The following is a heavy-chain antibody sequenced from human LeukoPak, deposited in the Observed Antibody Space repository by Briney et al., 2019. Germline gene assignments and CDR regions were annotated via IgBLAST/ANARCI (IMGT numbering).Heavy chain of an antibody. CDR2: VTAGADKT. Sequence: GWSLRLSCAASGFTFSSYAMSWVRQAPGKGLEWVSAVTAGADKTWSADSVRGRFTISRDNSKNTLYLQMNNLRPEDTAVYYCAKDRRFPDDVLDVWGQGTLVTVSS. V-gene: IGHV3-23*01. CDR3: AKDRRFPDDVLDV. CDR1: GFTFSSYA. J-gene: IGHJ3*01. D-gene: IGHD2-21*01.